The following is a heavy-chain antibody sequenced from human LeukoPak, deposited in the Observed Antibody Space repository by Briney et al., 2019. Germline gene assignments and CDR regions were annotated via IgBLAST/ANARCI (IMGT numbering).Heavy chain of an antibody. CDR3: ARDLWDATGY. CDR1: GFTTNY. J-gene: IGHJ4*02. CDR2: IYSGDTT. V-gene: IGHV3-66*02. Sequence: TGGSLRLSCAVSGFTTNYMNWVRQAPGKGLEWVSVIYSGDTTYYADSVRGRFTISRDISKNTLYLQMNSLRPEDTAVYHCARDLWDATGYWGQGTLVTVSS. D-gene: IGHD3-3*01.